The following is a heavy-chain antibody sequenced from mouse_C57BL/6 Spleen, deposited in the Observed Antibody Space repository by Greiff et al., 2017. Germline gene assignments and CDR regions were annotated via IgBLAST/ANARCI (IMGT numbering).Heavy chain of an antibody. CDR3: ARLGNYVFDY. CDR2: ISNGGGST. V-gene: IGHV5-12*01. CDR1: GFTFSDYY. Sequence: EVKLVESGGGLVQPGGSLKLSCAASGFTFSDYYMYWVRQTPEKRLEWVAYISNGGGSTYYPDTVKGRFTISRDNAKNTLYLQMSRLKSEDTAMYYCARLGNYVFDYWGQGTTLTVSS. J-gene: IGHJ2*01. D-gene: IGHD2-1*01.